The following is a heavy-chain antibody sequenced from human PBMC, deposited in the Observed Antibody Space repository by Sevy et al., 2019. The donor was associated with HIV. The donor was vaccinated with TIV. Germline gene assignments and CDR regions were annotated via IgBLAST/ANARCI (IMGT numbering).Heavy chain of an antibody. CDR1: GGSLSSSASY. CDR3: ANKRGYSHGPFDY. D-gene: IGHD5-12*01. Sequence: SETLSLTCTVSGGSLSSSASYWSWIRQPPGKGLEWLGYIHYTGGTYYYPFLKSRVAMSVDTSEEQFSLRLSFLTAADTALYYCANKRGYSHGPFDYWGQGLLVTVSS. J-gene: IGHJ4*02. V-gene: IGHV4-30-4*01. CDR2: IHYTGGT.